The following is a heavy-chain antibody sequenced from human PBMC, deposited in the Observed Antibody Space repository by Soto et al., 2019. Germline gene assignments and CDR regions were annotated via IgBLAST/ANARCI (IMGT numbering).Heavy chain of an antibody. V-gene: IGHV1-18*01. J-gene: IGHJ6*02. CDR1: GYTFTSYG. CDR2: ISAYNGNT. CDR3: ARDRTGTTLADGMDA. Sequence: ASVKVSCKASGYTFTSYGISWVRQAPGQGLEWMGWISAYNGNTNYAQKLQGRVTMTTDTSTSTAYMELRSLRSDDTAVYYCARDRTGTTLADGMDAWGQGTTVTVSS. D-gene: IGHD1-1*01.